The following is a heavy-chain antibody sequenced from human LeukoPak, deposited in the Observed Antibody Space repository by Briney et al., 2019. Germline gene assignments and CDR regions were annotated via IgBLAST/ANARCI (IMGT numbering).Heavy chain of an antibody. D-gene: IGHD1-14*01. Sequence: PSETLSLTCTVSGGSISSSGSYWGWIRQPPGKGLEYIGTISYSGSTYYSPSLKSRVTISVDTSTNQFSLKLNSVTAADTAMYFCAKEWTGSGKRFDPWGQGTLVTVSS. CDR3: AKEWTGSGKRFDP. CDR1: GGSISSSGSY. CDR2: ISYSGST. J-gene: IGHJ5*02. V-gene: IGHV4-39*02.